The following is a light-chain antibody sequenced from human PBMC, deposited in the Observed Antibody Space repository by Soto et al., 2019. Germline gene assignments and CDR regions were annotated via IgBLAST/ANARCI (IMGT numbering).Light chain of an antibody. Sequence: EIVMTQSPEFLSVSLGETATINCKSTQTVLHDTDSRNYLSWFQQKPGQPPKLLISWASTRESGVPARFSGSWSETDFTLTISDLQAEDVAVYYCQQYYGTPTTFGQGSKLDIK. J-gene: IGKJ2*01. CDR2: WAS. V-gene: IGKV4-1*01. CDR1: QTVLHDTDSRNY. CDR3: QQYYGTPTT.